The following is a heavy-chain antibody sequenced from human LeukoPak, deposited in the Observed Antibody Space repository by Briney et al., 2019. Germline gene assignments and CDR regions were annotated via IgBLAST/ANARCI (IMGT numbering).Heavy chain of an antibody. J-gene: IGHJ4*02. CDR2: INPSGGST. CDR1: GYTFTSYY. CDR3: ARGPATGTAWPFDY. Sequence: ASVKVSCKASGYTFTSYYLHWVRQAPGQGLEWMGIINPSGGSTRYAQEFQGRVTMTRDTSTSTVYMELSSLTSEDTAVYYCARGPATGTAWPFDYWGQGTLVTVSS. D-gene: IGHD6-13*01. V-gene: IGHV1-46*01.